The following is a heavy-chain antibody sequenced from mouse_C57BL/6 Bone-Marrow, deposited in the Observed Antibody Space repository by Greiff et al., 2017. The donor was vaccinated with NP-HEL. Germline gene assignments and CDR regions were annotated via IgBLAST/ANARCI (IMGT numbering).Heavy chain of an antibody. CDR1: GYTFTSYW. CDR3: ASLYDGYYVYAMDY. D-gene: IGHD2-3*01. V-gene: IGHV1-50*01. J-gene: IGHJ4*01. Sequence: VQLQQPGAELVKPGASVKLSCKASGYTFTSYWMQWVKQRPGQGLEWIGEIDPSDSYTNYNQKFKGKATLTVDTSSSTAYMQLSSLTSEDSAVYYCASLYDGYYVYAMDYWGQGTSVTVSS. CDR2: IDPSDSYT.